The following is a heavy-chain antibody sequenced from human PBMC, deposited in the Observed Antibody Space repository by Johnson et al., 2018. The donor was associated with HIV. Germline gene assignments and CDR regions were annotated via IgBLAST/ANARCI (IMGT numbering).Heavy chain of an antibody. CDR1: GFTFSNYA. CDR3: AKDGAAAGTVGADAFDI. CDR2: IGSNT. J-gene: IGHJ3*02. V-gene: IGHV3-23*04. D-gene: IGHD6-13*01. Sequence: VQLVEFGGGLVQPGGSLRLSCAASGFTFSNYAMSWVRQAPGKGLEWVSSIGSNTHYADSVKGRFTISRDNSKNTLYLQMNSLRAEDTAVYYCAKDGAAAGTVGADAFDIWGQGTMVTVSS.